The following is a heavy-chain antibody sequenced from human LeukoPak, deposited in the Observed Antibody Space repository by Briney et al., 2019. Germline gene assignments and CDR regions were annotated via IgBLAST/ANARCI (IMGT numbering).Heavy chain of an antibody. J-gene: IGHJ4*02. D-gene: IGHD4-11*01. Sequence: GGSLRLSCAASGFTFSSYGIHWVRQAPGKGLEWVAVIWYDGSDKYYADSVKGRFTISRDNSKNTLYLQMNSLRAEDTAVYYCAKDAQRGFDYSNSLEHWGQGSLVTVSS. V-gene: IGHV3-33*06. CDR3: AKDAQRGFDYSNSLEH. CDR1: GFTFSSYG. CDR2: IWYDGSDK.